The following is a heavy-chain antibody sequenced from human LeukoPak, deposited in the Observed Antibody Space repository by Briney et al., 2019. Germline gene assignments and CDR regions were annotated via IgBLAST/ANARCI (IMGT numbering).Heavy chain of an antibody. D-gene: IGHD2-2*01. CDR3: ARDRVSSTSCCDAFDM. V-gene: IGHV1-18*01. Sequence: ALGKPSCKASGSTFINYDISWVRQSPAPGLGGWGGFSNKNGNTKYAQKLQSRVTMTTDTSTSTAYMELRSLRSDDTAVYYCARDRVSSTSCCDAFDMWGQGTKVTVSS. J-gene: IGHJ3*02. CDR1: GSTFINYD. CDR2: FSNKNGNT.